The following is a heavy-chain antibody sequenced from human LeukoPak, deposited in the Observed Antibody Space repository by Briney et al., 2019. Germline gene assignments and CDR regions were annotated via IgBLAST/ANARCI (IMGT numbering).Heavy chain of an antibody. CDR1: GFTFSSYA. J-gene: IGHJ4*02. CDR2: ISYDGSNK. D-gene: IGHD2-2*02. Sequence: GGSLRLFCAASGFTFSSYAMHWVRQAPGKGLEWVAVISYDGSNKYYADSVEGRFTISRDNSKNTLYLQMNSLRAEDTAVYYCASGYCSSTSCYIDYWGQGTLVTVSS. CDR3: ASGYCSSTSCYIDY. V-gene: IGHV3-30-3*01.